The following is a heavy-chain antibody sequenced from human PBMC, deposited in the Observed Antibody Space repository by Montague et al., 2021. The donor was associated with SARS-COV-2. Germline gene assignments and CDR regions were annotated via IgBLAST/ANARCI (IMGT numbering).Heavy chain of an antibody. CDR1: GYSISSGYY. CDR2: IYHSGGT. V-gene: IGHV4-38-2*01. D-gene: IGHD3-10*01. Sequence: SQTLSLICSVSGYSISSGYYWGWIRQPPGKGLEWIGNIYHSGGTYYSPSLKSRVTVSVDTSKNQFSLRLSSVTAADTAVYYCARWYYGSGSYPHWGQGTLVTVSS. CDR3: ARWYYGSGSYPH. J-gene: IGHJ4*02.